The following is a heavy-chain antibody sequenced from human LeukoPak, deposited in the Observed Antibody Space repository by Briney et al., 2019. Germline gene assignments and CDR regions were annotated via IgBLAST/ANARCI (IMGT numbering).Heavy chain of an antibody. V-gene: IGHV4-34*01. Sequence: SGTLSLTCAVYGGSFSDYYWSWIRQPPGKGLEWIGEINHGGSTNHNLSLKSRVTILVDTSKNQFSLKVNSVTAADTAVYYCARRSYSTTWHFDYWSRGTLVTVSS. CDR3: ARRSYSTTWHFDY. CDR1: GGSFSDYY. CDR2: INHGGST. J-gene: IGHJ4*02. D-gene: IGHD6-13*01.